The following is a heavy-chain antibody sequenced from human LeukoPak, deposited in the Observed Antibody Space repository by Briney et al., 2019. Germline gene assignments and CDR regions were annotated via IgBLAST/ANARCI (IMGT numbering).Heavy chain of an antibody. J-gene: IGHJ4*02. CDR3: ARGIVVVPAAISLSRPGARFDY. Sequence: PSETLSLTCAVYGGSFSGYYWSWIRRPPGKGLEWIGEINHSGSTNYNPSLKSRVTISVDTSKNQFSLKLSSVTAADTAVYYCARGIVVVPAAISLSRPGARFDYWGQGTLVTVSS. V-gene: IGHV4-34*01. CDR2: INHSGST. D-gene: IGHD2-2*02. CDR1: GGSFSGYY.